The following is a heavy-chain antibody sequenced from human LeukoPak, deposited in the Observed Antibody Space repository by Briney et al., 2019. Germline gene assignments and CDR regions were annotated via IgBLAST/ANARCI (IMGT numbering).Heavy chain of an antibody. D-gene: IGHD2-2*01. CDR1: GFTFSSYG. CDR3: AEDYCSSTSCYFDY. V-gene: IGHV3-30*18. J-gene: IGHJ4*02. Sequence: PGRSLRLSCAASGFTFSSYGMHWVRQAPGKGLEWVAVTSYDGSNKHYGDSVKGRFTISRDNSKNTLYLQMNSLRAEDTAVYYCAEDYCSSTSCYFDYWGQGTLVTVSS. CDR2: TSYDGSNK.